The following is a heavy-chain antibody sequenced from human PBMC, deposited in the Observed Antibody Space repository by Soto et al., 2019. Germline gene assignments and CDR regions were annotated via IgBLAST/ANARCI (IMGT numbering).Heavy chain of an antibody. Sequence: SETLSLTCTVSGGSISSGGYYWYWIRQHPGKGLEWLGYIYYSGTTYYNPSLKSRVTISVDTSKNQFSLKLSSVTAADTAVYYCAASCVACGGFNYYGMDVWGQGTTVTVSS. CDR2: IYYSGTT. D-gene: IGHD2-21*01. CDR1: GGSISSGGYY. J-gene: IGHJ6*02. V-gene: IGHV4-31*03. CDR3: AASCVACGGFNYYGMDV.